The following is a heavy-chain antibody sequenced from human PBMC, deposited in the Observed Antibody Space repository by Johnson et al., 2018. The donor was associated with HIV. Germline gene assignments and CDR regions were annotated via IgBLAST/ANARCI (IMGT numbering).Heavy chain of an antibody. D-gene: IGHD3-9*01. V-gene: IGHV3-30*04. J-gene: IGHJ3*02. CDR2: ISYDGSNK. CDR1: GFTFSSYA. CDR3: ARVLTTRDAFDI. Sequence: QVQLVESGGGVVQPGRSLRLSCAASGFTFSSYAMHWVRQAPGKGLEWVAVISYDGSNKYYADSVKGRFTIYRDNSKNTLYLQMNSLRAEDTAVYDCARVLTTRDAFDIWGQGTMVTVSS.